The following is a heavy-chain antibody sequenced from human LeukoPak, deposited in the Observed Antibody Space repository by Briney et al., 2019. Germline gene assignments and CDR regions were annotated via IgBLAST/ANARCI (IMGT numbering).Heavy chain of an antibody. D-gene: IGHD6-13*01. CDR2: INHSGST. J-gene: IGHJ6*02. V-gene: IGHV4-34*01. CDR3: ARKYSSSRHRRYYGMDV. CDR1: GGSFSGYY. Sequence: PSETLSLTCAVYGGSFSGYYWSWLRQPPGKGLEWIGEINHSGSTNYNPSLKSRVTISVDTSKNQFSLKLSSVTAADTAVYYCARKYSSSRHRRYYGMDVWGQGTTVTVSS.